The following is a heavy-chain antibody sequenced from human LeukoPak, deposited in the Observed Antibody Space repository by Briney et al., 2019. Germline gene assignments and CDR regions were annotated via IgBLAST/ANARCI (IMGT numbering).Heavy chain of an antibody. CDR1: GGSFSGYY. D-gene: IGHD3-9*01. V-gene: IGHV4-34*01. Sequence: PSETLSLTCAVYGGSFSGYYWSWIRQPPGKGLEWIGEINHSGSTNYNPSLKSRVTISVDTSKNQFSLKLSSVTAADTAVYYCARLGGYYDILTGYYRFDPWGQGTLVTVSS. CDR2: INHSGST. J-gene: IGHJ5*02. CDR3: ARLGGYYDILTGYYRFDP.